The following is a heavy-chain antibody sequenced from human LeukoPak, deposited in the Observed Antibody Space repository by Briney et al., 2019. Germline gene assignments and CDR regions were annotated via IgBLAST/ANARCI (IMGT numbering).Heavy chain of an antibody. J-gene: IGHJ4*02. V-gene: IGHV3-23*01. D-gene: IGHD3-9*01. Sequence: PGGSLRLSCAASGFTFSSYAMSWVRQAPGKGLEWVSAISGSGGTTYYADSVKGRFTISRDNSKNTLYLQMNSLRAEDTAVYYCAKDLDGHDIFLHYWGQGTLVTVSS. CDR1: GFTFSSYA. CDR3: AKDLDGHDIFLHY. CDR2: ISGSGGTT.